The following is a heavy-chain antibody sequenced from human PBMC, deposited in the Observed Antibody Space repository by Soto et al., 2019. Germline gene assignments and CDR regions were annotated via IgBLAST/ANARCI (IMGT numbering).Heavy chain of an antibody. J-gene: IGHJ5*02. CDR3: ARDALSIAAAGTTGTLNWFHP. V-gene: IGHV4-59*01. CDR1: GGSISSYY. D-gene: IGHD6-13*01. Sequence: PSETLSLTCTVSGGSISSYYWSWIRQPPGKGLEWIGYIYYSGSTNYNPSLNSRVTISVDTSKNQFSLKLSSVTAADTAVYYCARDALSIAAAGTTGTLNWFHPWGQGTLVTVSS. CDR2: IYYSGST.